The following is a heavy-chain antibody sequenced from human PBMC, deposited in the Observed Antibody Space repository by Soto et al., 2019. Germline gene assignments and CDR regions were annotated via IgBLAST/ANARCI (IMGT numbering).Heavy chain of an antibody. V-gene: IGHV3-48*01. CDR3: ATWYSGSPRY. CDR1: GFTFSSYS. D-gene: IGHD1-26*01. Sequence: GGSLRLSCAASGFTFSSYSMNWVRQAPGKGLEWVSYISSSSSTIYYADSVKGRFTISRDNAKNSLYLQMNNLRTEDTAVYYCATWYSGSPRYWGQGTLVTVSS. J-gene: IGHJ4*02. CDR2: ISSSSSTI.